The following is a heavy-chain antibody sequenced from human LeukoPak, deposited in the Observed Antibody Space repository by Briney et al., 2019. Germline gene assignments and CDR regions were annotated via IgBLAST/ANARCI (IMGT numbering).Heavy chain of an antibody. CDR1: GFTFSSYS. V-gene: IGHV3-21*01. J-gene: IGHJ3*02. Sequence: GGSLRLSCAASGFTFSSYSMSWVRQAPGKGLEWVSSISSSSSYIYYADSVKGRFTISRDNAKNSLYLQMNSLRAEDTAVYYCARSKGYCSSTSCYPGAFDIWGQGTMVTVSS. CDR3: ARSKGYCSSTSCYPGAFDI. CDR2: ISSSSSYI. D-gene: IGHD2-2*01.